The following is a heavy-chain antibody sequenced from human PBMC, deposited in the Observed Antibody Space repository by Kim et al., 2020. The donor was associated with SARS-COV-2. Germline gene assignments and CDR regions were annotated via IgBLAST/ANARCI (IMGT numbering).Heavy chain of an antibody. V-gene: IGHV3-30-3*01. Sequence: GGSLRLSCAASGFTFSSYAMHWVRHAPGKGLEWVAVISYDGSNKYYADSVKGRFTISRDNSKNTLYLQMNSLRAEDTAVYYCARARGIDTDFDYWGQGTLVTVSS. J-gene: IGHJ4*02. CDR1: GFTFSSYA. CDR2: ISYDGSNK. D-gene: IGHD5-18*01. CDR3: ARARGIDTDFDY.